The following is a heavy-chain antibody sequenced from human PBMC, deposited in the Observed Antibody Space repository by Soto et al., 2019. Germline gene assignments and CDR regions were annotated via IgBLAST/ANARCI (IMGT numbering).Heavy chain of an antibody. CDR2: ISKGGSNL. CDR3: AREVEYTSAFGISSSFDY. Sequence: QSGGSLRLSCAASGFTFDDYTMHWVRQAPGKGLEWVTVISKGGSNLYFADSVKGRFTISRDNSKNTLYLQMNSLRSEDTAVYYCAREVEYTSAFGISSSFDYWGQGTLVTVSS. V-gene: IGHV3-30-3*01. J-gene: IGHJ4*02. CDR1: GFTFDDYT. D-gene: IGHD6-19*01.